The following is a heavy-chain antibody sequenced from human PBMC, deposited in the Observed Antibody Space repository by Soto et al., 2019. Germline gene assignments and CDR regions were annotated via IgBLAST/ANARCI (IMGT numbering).Heavy chain of an antibody. CDR2: INPSGGST. CDR1: GYTFTSYY. V-gene: IGHV1-46*01. CDR3: AREGCSGGSCYSYYYYYGMDV. J-gene: IGHJ6*02. D-gene: IGHD2-15*01. Sequence: ASVKVSCKASGYTFTSYYMHWVRQAPGQGLEWMGIINPSGGSTSYAQKFQGRVTMTRDTSTSTVYTELSSLRSEDTAVYYCAREGCSGGSCYSYYYYYGMDVWGQGTTVTVSS.